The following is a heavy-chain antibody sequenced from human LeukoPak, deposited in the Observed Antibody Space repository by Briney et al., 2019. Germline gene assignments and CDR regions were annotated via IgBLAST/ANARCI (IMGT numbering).Heavy chain of an antibody. CDR1: GFTFSSYG. Sequence: GGSLRLSCAASGFTFSSYGMHWVRQAPGKGLEWVAVIWYDGSNKYYADSVKGRFTISRDNSKNTLYLQMNSLRAEDTAVYYCARESLAVAGTGWFDPWGQGTLVTVSS. V-gene: IGHV3-33*01. CDR3: ARESLAVAGTGWFDP. J-gene: IGHJ5*02. D-gene: IGHD6-19*01. CDR2: IWYDGSNK.